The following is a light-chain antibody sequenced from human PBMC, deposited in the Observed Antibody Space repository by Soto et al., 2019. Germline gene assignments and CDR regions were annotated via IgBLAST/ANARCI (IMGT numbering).Light chain of an antibody. Sequence: QSVLTQPPSASGTPGQRVTISCSGSTSNIESNNVNWYLQLPGTAPKLLIYSDNQRPSGIPDRFSGSKSGNTASLTISGLQAEDEADYYCCSYAGSYTLYVFGTGTKLTVL. CDR1: TSNIESNN. J-gene: IGLJ1*01. CDR3: CSYAGSYTLYV. V-gene: IGLV1-44*01. CDR2: SDN.